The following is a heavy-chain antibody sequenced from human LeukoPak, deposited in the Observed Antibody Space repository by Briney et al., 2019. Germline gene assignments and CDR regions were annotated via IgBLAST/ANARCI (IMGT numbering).Heavy chain of an antibody. Sequence: SETLSLTCTVSGYSISSGYYWGWIRQPPGKGLEWIGSIYHSGSTYYNPSLKSRVTISVDTSKNQFSLKLSSVTAADTAVYYCARVADFWSGYPFDYWGQGTLVTVSS. V-gene: IGHV4-38-2*02. CDR1: GYSISSGYY. CDR3: ARVADFWSGYPFDY. J-gene: IGHJ4*02. CDR2: IYHSGST. D-gene: IGHD3-3*01.